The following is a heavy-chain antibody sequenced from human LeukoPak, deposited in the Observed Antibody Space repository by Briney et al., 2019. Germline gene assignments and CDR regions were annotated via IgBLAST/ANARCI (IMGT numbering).Heavy chain of an antibody. CDR3: ARDLEHCRNIICSNSAY. CDR2: ISTYNGNT. D-gene: IGHD2-2*01. Sequence: ASVKVSCKGSGYNVDRYGVNWVRQAPGQGLEWVGWISTYNGNTFYAQKFEGRVSMTTDTSTNTVYMDLRSLRSDDTAVYYCARDLEHCRNIICSNSAYWGQGTLVTVSS. J-gene: IGHJ4*02. CDR1: GYNVDRYG. V-gene: IGHV1-18*04.